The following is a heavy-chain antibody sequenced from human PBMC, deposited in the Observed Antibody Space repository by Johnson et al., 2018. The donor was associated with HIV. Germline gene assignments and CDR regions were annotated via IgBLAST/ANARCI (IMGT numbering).Heavy chain of an antibody. D-gene: IGHD6-13*01. CDR1: GFTFSSYA. CDR2: ISYDGSNK. CDR3: ARDYGRGSRSGNWQQLATDAFDI. V-gene: IGHV3-30*04. Sequence: QVQLVESGGGVVQPGRSLRLSCAASGFTFSSYAMHWVRQAPGKGLEWVAVISYDGSNKYYADSVKGRFTISRDNSKNTLYLQMNSLIAEDTAVYYCARDYGRGSRSGNWQQLATDAFDIWGQGTMVTVSS. J-gene: IGHJ3*02.